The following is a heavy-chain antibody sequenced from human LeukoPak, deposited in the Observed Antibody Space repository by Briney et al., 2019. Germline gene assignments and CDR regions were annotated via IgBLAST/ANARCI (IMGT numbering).Heavy chain of an antibody. Sequence: ASVKVSCKASGYRFTGYYMHWVRQAPGQGLEWMGWINPNSGDTNYAQKFQGRVTMTRGTSISTAFMELSRLRSDDTAVYYCARDYYDSSGSGCFDIWGQGTMVTVSS. CDR2: INPNSGDT. CDR3: ARDYYDSSGSGCFDI. J-gene: IGHJ3*02. CDR1: GYRFTGYY. V-gene: IGHV1-2*02. D-gene: IGHD3-22*01.